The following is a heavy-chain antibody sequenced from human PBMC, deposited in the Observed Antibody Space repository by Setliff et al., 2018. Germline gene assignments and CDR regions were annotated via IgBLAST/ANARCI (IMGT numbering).Heavy chain of an antibody. CDR3: ARLGSGYFDWLFNYYGMDV. V-gene: IGHV4-39*01. CDR2: IYYSGST. D-gene: IGHD3-9*01. CDR1: GYSISSSYY. Sequence: SETLSLTCTVSGYSISSSYYWGWIRQPPGKGLEWIGSIYYSGSTYYNPSLKSRVTISVDTSKNQFSLKLSSVTAADTAVYYCARLGSGYFDWLFNYYGMDVWGQGTTVTVSS. J-gene: IGHJ6*02.